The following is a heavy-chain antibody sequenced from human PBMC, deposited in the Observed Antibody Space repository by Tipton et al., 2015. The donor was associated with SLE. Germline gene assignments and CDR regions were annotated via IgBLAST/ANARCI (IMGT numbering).Heavy chain of an antibody. CDR1: GFTFSDNY. J-gene: IGHJ4*02. D-gene: IGHD5-18*01. CDR3: ARSGGYGHLPAF. V-gene: IGHV3-11*01. CDR2: ISGSGRTN. Sequence: SLRLSCVASGFTFSDNYMSWIRQAPGKGLEWVSWISGSGRTNYYPDSVKGRFTISRDNADNSLYLHMTSLKVEDTAVYFCARSGGYGHLPAFWGQGTRVVVSS.